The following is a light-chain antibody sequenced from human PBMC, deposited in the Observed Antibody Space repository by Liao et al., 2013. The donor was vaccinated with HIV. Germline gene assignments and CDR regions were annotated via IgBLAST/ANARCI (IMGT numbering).Light chain of an antibody. J-gene: IGLJ2*01. Sequence: SYVLTQPPSVSVAPGKTARITCGRNNIGSKSVHWYQQKPGQAPVVVIYYDSDRPSGIPERFSGSNSGNTATLTISGTQAMDEADYFCQAWDRSADVLFGGGTKLTVL. CDR2: YDS. CDR3: QAWDRSADVL. CDR1: NIGSKS. V-gene: IGLV3-21*01.